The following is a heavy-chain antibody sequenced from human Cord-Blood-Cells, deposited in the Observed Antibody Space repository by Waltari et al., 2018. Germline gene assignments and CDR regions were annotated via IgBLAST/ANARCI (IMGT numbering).Heavy chain of an antibody. D-gene: IGHD1-1*01. J-gene: IGHJ4*02. CDR2: INHSGST. V-gene: IGHV4-34*01. CDR3: ARVASSYNWNDFDY. CDR1: GGSFSGYY. Sequence: QVQLQQWGAGLLKPSETLSLTCAVYGGSFSGYYWSWIRQPPGKGLAWIGEINHSGSTNYNPSLKSRVTISVDTSKNQFSLKLSSVTAADTAVYYCARVASSYNWNDFDYWGQGTLVTVSS.